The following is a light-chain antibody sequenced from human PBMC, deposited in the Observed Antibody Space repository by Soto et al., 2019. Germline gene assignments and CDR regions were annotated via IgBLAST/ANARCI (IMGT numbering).Light chain of an antibody. J-gene: IGLJ3*02. Sequence: QAVVTQPPSASGTPGQRVTISCSGSSSNIGSDTVNWYQQLPGTAPKLLIHRSNQRPSGVPGRFSGSKSGTSASLAISGLQSEDEADYYCASWDASLNGWVFGGGTKVTV. V-gene: IGLV1-44*01. CDR3: ASWDASLNGWV. CDR1: SSNIGSDT. CDR2: RSN.